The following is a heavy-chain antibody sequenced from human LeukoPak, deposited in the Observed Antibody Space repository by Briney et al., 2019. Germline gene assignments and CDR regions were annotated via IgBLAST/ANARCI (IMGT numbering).Heavy chain of an antibody. CDR3: ARVRVRYCSGGSCYSRPTSFDP. J-gene: IGHJ5*02. D-gene: IGHD2-15*01. CDR1: GYTFTSYD. CDR2: MNPNSGNT. V-gene: IGHV1-8*01. Sequence: ASVKVSCKASGYTFTSYDINWVRQATGQGLEWMGWMNPNSGNTGYAQKFQGRVTMTRNTSISTAYMELSSLRSEDTAVYYCARVRVRYCSGGSCYSRPTSFDPWGQGTLVTVSS.